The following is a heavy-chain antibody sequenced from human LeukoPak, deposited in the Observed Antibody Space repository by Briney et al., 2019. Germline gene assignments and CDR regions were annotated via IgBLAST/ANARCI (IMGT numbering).Heavy chain of an antibody. CDR1: GFTFDDYA. D-gene: IGHD3-10*01. J-gene: IGHJ4*02. V-gene: IGHV3-43D*04. CDR3: AKDNVVRGVSGYFDY. CDR2: ISWDGGST. Sequence: GGSLRLSCAASGFTFDDYAIHWVRQAPGKGLEWVSLISWDGGSTYYADSVKGRFTISRDNSKNSLYLQMNSLRAEDTALYYCAKDNVVRGVSGYFDYWGQGTLVTVSS.